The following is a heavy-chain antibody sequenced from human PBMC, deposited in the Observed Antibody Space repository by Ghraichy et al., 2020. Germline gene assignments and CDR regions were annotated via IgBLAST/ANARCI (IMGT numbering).Heavy chain of an antibody. J-gene: IGHJ6*02. CDR3: ARERESYYNFYYYYYGMDV. D-gene: IGHD3-10*01. CDR1: GFTFSSYS. CDR2: ISSSSSYI. V-gene: IGHV3-21*01. Sequence: GGSLRLSCAASGFTFSSYSMNWVRQAPGKGLEWVSSISSSSSYIYYADSVKGRFTISRDNAKNSLYLQMNSLRAEDTAVYYCARERESYYNFYYYYYGMDVWGQGTTVTVSS.